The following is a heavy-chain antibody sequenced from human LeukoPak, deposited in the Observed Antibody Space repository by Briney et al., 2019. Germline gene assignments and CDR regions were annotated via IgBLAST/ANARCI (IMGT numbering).Heavy chain of an antibody. Sequence: ASVKVSCKVSGYTLTELSMHWVRQAPGKGLEWMGGFGPADGETIYAQKFQGRVSMTEDTSTDTAYMELSSLRSEDTAVYYCANLLLEIAVGSGVHGRDVWGQGTTVTVSS. CDR1: GYTLTELS. CDR3: ANLLLEIAVGSGVHGRDV. D-gene: IGHD2-2*01. CDR2: FGPADGET. V-gene: IGHV1-24*01. J-gene: IGHJ6*02.